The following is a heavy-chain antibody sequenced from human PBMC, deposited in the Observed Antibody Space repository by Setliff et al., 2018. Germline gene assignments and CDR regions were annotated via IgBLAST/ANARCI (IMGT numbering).Heavy chain of an antibody. CDR3: FGAGTCSY. CDR2: ISGGGENT. CDR1: GGSFSTYY. J-gene: IGHJ4*02. Sequence: ETLSLTCAVYGGSFSTYYWSWIRQPPGKGLEWVSAISGGGENTFYADSVQGRFTISRDNSKSSLSLQMNNLRIEDTAVYYCFGAGTCSYWGQGTLVTVSS. D-gene: IGHD3-10*01. V-gene: IGHV3-23*01.